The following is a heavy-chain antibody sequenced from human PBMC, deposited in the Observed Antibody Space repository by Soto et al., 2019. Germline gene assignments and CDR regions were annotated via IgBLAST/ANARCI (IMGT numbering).Heavy chain of an antibody. J-gene: IGHJ5*02. Sequence: SETLSLTCTVSGGSIGSTTYYWGWIRQPPGKGLEWIGSSYYSGSTYYNPSLKSRVNISVDTSKNQFSLKLTSVTAADTAVYYCARHVYCSSTACYEFDSWGQGSQDTGSS. CDR3: ARHVYCSSTACYEFDS. V-gene: IGHV4-39*01. D-gene: IGHD2-2*01. CDR2: SYYSGST. CDR1: GGSIGSTTYY.